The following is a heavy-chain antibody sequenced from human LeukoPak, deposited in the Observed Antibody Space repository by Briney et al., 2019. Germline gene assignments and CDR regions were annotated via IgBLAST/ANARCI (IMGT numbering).Heavy chain of an antibody. Sequence: ASVKVSCKTSGYTFTKYLIHWVRQAPVQGLEWMGTINPQGDITNYAQRFQGRITLTEDTSTSTVYMELSSLTSEDTAVYYCARPSYCVADNCGYWLDPWGPGTLVTVSS. J-gene: IGHJ5*02. CDR3: ARPSYCVADNCGYWLDP. CDR1: GYTFTKYL. CDR2: INPQGDIT. D-gene: IGHD2-21*01. V-gene: IGHV1-46*01.